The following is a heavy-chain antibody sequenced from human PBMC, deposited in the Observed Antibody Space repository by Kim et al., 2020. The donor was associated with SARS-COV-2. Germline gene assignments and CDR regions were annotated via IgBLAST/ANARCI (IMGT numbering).Heavy chain of an antibody. J-gene: IGHJ4*02. CDR3: AFLPDYDYVWGSYRTQFDY. D-gene: IGHD3-16*02. Sequence: SETLSLTCAVYGGSFSGYYLSWIRQPPGKGLEWIGEINHSGSTNYNPSLKSRVTISVDTSKNQFSLKLSSVTAADTAVYYCAFLPDYDYVWGSYRTQFDYWGQGTLVTVSS. CDR1: GGSFSGYY. V-gene: IGHV4-34*01. CDR2: INHSGST.